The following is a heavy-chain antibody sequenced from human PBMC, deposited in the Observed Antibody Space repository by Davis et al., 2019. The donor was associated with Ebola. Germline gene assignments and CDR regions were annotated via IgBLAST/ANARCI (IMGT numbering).Heavy chain of an antibody. J-gene: IGHJ3*02. V-gene: IGHV4-59*12. D-gene: IGHD6-19*01. CDR1: GGSISSYY. Sequence: SETLSLTCTVSGGSISSYYWSWIRQPPGKGLEWIGYIYYSGSTIYNPSLKSRVTISVDTSKNQFSLKLSSVTAADTAVYYCARSQWLDTPRAFDIWDQGTMVTVSS. CDR3: ARSQWLDTPRAFDI. CDR2: IYYSGST.